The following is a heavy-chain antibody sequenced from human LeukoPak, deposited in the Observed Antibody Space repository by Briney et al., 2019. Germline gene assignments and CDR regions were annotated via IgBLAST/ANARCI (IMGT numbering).Heavy chain of an antibody. CDR1: GFTFSSYE. D-gene: IGHD6-19*01. J-gene: IGHJ6*04. Sequence: GGSLRLSCATSGFTFSSYEMNWVRQAPGKGLEWVSYTSSGGSTIYYADSVKGRFTISRDNAKNSLYLQMNSLRAEDTAVYYCAREWKQWLVPSYYYYGMDVWGKGTTVTVSS. V-gene: IGHV3-48*03. CDR3: AREWKQWLVPSYYYYGMDV. CDR2: TSSGGSTI.